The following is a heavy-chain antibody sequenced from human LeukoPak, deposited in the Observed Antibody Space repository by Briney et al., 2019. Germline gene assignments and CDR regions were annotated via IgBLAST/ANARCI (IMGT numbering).Heavy chain of an antibody. CDR1: GFTFSRYW. V-gene: IGHV3-7*01. CDR3: TRDSQDSYVYYMVV. J-gene: IGHJ6*03. CDR2: INQDGSVK. Sequence: VGSLRLSCAVSGFTFSRYWMSWVRQAPGKGLEWVANINQDGSVKYYVDSVKGRFTISRDSAKNSLYLQMNSLRAEDTAVYYCTRDSQDSYVYYMVVWGKGTTVTVSS. D-gene: IGHD3-10*02.